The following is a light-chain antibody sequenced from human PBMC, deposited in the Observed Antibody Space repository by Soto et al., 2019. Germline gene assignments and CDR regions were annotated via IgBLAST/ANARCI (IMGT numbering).Light chain of an antibody. J-gene: IGKJ1*01. Sequence: DIQMTQSPSTLSGSVGDRVTITCRASQTISSWLAWYQQKPGKAPKLLIYKASTLKSGVPSRFSGSGSGTEFTLTISSLQPEDFATYYCQHHGAFRQGTKVDIK. CDR1: QTISSW. CDR2: KAS. CDR3: QHHGA. V-gene: IGKV1-5*03.